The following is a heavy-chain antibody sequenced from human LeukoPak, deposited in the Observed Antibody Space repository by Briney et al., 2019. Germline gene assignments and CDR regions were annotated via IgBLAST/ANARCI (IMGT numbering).Heavy chain of an antibody. D-gene: IGHD3-3*01. J-gene: IGHJ4*02. V-gene: IGHV3-30*02. CDR2: IRYDGSNK. CDR3: AKDSGQLRFLEWFTFDY. Sequence: PGGSLRLSCAASGFTFSSYGMHWVRQAPGKGLEWVAFIRYDGSNKYYADSVKGRFTISRDNSKNTLYLQMNSLRAEDTAVYYCAKDSGQLRFLEWFTFDYWGQGTLVTVSS. CDR1: GFTFSSYG.